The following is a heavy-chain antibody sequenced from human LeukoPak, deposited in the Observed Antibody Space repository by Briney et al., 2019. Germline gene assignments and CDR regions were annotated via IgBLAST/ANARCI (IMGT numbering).Heavy chain of an antibody. CDR2: IIPIFGTA. Sequence: ASVKVSCKASGGTSSSYAISWVRQAPGQGLEWMGGIIPIFGTANYAQKFQGRVTITADESTSTAYMELSSLRSEDTAVYYCARRGYYYDSSGRYYYGMDVWGQGTTVTVSS. V-gene: IGHV1-69*13. J-gene: IGHJ6*02. CDR3: ARRGYYYDSSGRYYYGMDV. D-gene: IGHD3-22*01. CDR1: GGTSSSYA.